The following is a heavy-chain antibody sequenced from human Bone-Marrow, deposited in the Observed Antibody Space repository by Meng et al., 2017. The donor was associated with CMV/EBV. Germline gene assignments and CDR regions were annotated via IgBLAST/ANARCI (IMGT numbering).Heavy chain of an antibody. CDR2: INHSGST. V-gene: IGHV4-34*01. CDR1: GGSFSGYY. J-gene: IGHJ5*02. CDR3: ARGQRGWFDP. Sequence: SETLSLTCAVYGGSFSGYYWSWIRQPPGKGLEWIGEINHSGSTNYNPSLKSRVTISVDTPKNQFSLKLSSVTAADTSVYDCARGQRGWFDPWGQGTLVTVSS.